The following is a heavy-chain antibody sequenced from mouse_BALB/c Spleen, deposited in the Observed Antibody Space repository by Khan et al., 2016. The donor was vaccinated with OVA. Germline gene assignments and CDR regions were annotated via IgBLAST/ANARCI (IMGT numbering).Heavy chain of an antibody. Sequence: VQLKESGPGLVKPSQSLSLTCTVTGYSITSDYAWNWIRQFPGNKLEWMGYINCSGRTSYTPSLKSRISITRDTSKNQFFLQLNSVTTEDTATYYCVRGRAYWGQGTLVTVSA. CDR2: INCSGRT. CDR3: VRGRAY. V-gene: IGHV3-2*02. J-gene: IGHJ3*01. CDR1: GYSITSDYA. D-gene: IGHD3-3*01.